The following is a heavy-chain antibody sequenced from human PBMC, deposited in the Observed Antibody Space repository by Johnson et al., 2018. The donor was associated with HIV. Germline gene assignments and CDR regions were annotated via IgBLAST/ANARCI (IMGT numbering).Heavy chain of an antibody. D-gene: IGHD3-16*01. V-gene: IGHV3-23*04. Sequence: VQLVESGGDLVKPGGSLRLSCAASGFTFDDYGMSWVRQAPGKGLEWVSAISGSGGSTYYADSVKGRFTISRDNSKNTLYLQMNSLRAEDTAVYYCAREFGDLRAFDIWGQGTMVTVSS. CDR3: AREFGDLRAFDI. CDR1: GFTFDDYG. CDR2: ISGSGGST. J-gene: IGHJ3*02.